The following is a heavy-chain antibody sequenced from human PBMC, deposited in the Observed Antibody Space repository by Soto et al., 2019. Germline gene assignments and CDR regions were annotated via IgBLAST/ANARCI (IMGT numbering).Heavy chain of an antibody. CDR2: IYYSGST. CDR3: ARDVTDLGSGAFDT. V-gene: IGHV4-59*01. CDR1: GGSISSYY. D-gene: IGHD3-10*01. Sequence: SETLSLTCTVSGGSISSYYWSWIRQPPGKGLEWIGYIYYSGSTNYKTSLKSRVTISVDTSKNQFSLKLSSVPAADTAVYYGARDVTDLGSGAFDTWGQGTMVTVSS. J-gene: IGHJ3*02.